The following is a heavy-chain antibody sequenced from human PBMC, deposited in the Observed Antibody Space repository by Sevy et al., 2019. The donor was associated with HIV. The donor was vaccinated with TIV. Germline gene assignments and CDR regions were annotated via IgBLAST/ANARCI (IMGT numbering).Heavy chain of an antibody. Sequence: GSLRLSCAASGFTFDDYTMHWVRQAPGKGLEWVSLISWDGGSTYYADSVKGRFTISRDNSKNSRYLQMNSLRTEDTALYYCAKGPRDYDFWSGFGNYYYYYMDVWGKGTTVTVSS. CDR1: GFTFDDYT. V-gene: IGHV3-43*01. CDR2: ISWDGGST. CDR3: AKGPRDYDFWSGFGNYYYYYMDV. J-gene: IGHJ6*03. D-gene: IGHD3-3*01.